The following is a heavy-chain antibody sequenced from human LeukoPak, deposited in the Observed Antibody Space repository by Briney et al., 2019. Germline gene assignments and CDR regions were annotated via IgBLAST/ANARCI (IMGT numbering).Heavy chain of an antibody. CDR2: ISYDGSNE. D-gene: IGHD3-10*01. CDR1: GFTFSRYA. J-gene: IGHJ4*02. Sequence: GRSLRLSCAASGFTFSRYAMHWVRQAPGKGLEWVAVISYDGSNEYYADSVKGRFTISRDSSENTLYLQVNSLRVEDTAVYYCARVGYYSSGPFSYFDYWGQGTLVTVSS. CDR3: ARVGYYSSGPFSYFDY. V-gene: IGHV3-30-3*01.